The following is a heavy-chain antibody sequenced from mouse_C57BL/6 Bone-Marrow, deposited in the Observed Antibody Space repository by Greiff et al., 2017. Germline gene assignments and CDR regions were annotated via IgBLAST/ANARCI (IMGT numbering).Heavy chain of an antibody. CDR3: ASSYYGSSYSY. Sequence: EVQLQQSGPELVKPGASVKISCKASGYTFTDYYMNWVKQSHGKSLEWIGDINPNNGGTSYNQKFKGKATLTVDKSSSTTYMELRSLTSEDSAVYYCASSYYGSSYSYWGQGTTLTVSS. CDR2: INPNNGGT. J-gene: IGHJ2*01. CDR1: GYTFTDYY. V-gene: IGHV1-26*01. D-gene: IGHD1-1*01.